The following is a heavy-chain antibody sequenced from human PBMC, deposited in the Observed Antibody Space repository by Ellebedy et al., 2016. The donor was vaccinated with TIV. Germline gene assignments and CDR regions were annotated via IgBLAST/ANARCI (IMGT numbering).Heavy chain of an antibody. V-gene: IGHV3-11*06. J-gene: IGHJ4*02. CDR1: GFTFSDYY. D-gene: IGHD3-10*01. CDR3: ARRKYGSGV. CDR2: ISSSSDYT. Sequence: GESLKISCAASGFTFSDYYMSWLRQAPGKGLEWVSYISSSSDYTNYADSVKGRCTVSRDNAKNALYLQMNSLRAEDTAGYYCARRKYGSGVWGQGTLFTVSS.